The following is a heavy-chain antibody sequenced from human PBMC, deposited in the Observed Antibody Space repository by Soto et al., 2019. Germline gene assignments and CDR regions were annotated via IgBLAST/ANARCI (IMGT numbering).Heavy chain of an antibody. Sequence: PGGSLRLSCAASGFTFSSYAMHWVRQAPGKGLEWVAVISYDGSNKYYADSVKGRFTISRDNSKITLYLQMHSLRAEDTAVYYYARGPSSLTRFDYWGQGTLVTVSS. V-gene: IGHV3-30-3*01. CDR1: GFTFSSYA. J-gene: IGHJ4*02. CDR2: ISYDGSNK. D-gene: IGHD2-2*01. CDR3: ARGPSSLTRFDY.